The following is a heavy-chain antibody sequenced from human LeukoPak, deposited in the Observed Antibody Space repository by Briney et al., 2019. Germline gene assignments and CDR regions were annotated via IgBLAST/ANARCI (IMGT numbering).Heavy chain of an antibody. Sequence: SETLSLTCTVSGGSISSYYWSWIRQPPGKGLEWIGYIYYSGSTNYNPSRKSRVTISVDTSKNQFSLKLSSVTAADTAVYYCADSSGGEAFDIWGQGTMVTVSS. J-gene: IGHJ3*02. D-gene: IGHD6-25*01. CDR3: ADSSGGEAFDI. V-gene: IGHV4-59*01. CDR1: GGSISSYY. CDR2: IYYSGST.